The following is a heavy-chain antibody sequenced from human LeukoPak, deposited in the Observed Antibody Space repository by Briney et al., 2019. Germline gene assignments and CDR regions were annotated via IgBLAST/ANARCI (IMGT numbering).Heavy chain of an antibody. CDR1: GGSISSYY. Sequence: SETLSLTCTVSGGSISSYYWSWIRQPAGKGLEWIGRIYTSGSTNYNPSLKSRVTMSVDTSTNQFSLTLSSVTAAHTAVYYCARQALLWFGEVENWFDPWGQGTLVTVSS. J-gene: IGHJ5*02. CDR3: ARQALLWFGEVENWFDP. V-gene: IGHV4-4*07. CDR2: IYTSGST. D-gene: IGHD3-10*01.